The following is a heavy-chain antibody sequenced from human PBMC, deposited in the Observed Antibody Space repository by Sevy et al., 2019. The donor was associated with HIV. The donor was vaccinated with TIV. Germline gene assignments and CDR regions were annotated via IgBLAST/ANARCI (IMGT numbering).Heavy chain of an antibody. J-gene: IGHJ4*02. CDR3: ARRDLNHHFLFDY. CDR1: GFTFSRYA. V-gene: IGHV3-33*08. CDR2: LSYDGGDI. Sequence: GGSLRLSCAASGFTFSRYAMHWVRQAPGKGLEWLAYLSYDGGDISYADSVRGRFAISRDNSKNSLFLEMNNLRPDDTAVYHCARRDLNHHFLFDYWGRGIQVTVSS.